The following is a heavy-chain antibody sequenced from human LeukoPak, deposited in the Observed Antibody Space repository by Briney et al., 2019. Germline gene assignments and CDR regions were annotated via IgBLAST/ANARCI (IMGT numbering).Heavy chain of an antibody. CDR3: ARSVYYFDY. CDR1: GFTFGDYA. CDR2: TKQDGSEK. V-gene: IGHV3-7*01. J-gene: IGHJ4*02. Sequence: GGSLRLSCTASGFTFGDYAMSWVRQAPGKGLEWVANTKQDGSEKYYVDSVKGRFTISRDNAKNSLYLQMNSLRAEDTAVYYCARSVYYFDYWGQGTLVTVSS.